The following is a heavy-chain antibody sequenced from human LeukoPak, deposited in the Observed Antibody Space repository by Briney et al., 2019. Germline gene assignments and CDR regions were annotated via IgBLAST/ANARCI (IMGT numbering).Heavy chain of an antibody. CDR3: ARASRDGYNQNFDH. CDR2: IYPGGSET. V-gene: IGHV5-51*03. D-gene: IGHD5-24*01. CDR1: GXDFSTYW. J-gene: IGHJ4*02. Sequence: GESLKISCKGLGXDFSTYWNAWVRQRPGKGLEWMGIIYPGGSETRYDPSFQGQVTISADRSTSTAYLQWSSLRASDTAMYYCARASRDGYNQNFDHWGQGTLVTVSS.